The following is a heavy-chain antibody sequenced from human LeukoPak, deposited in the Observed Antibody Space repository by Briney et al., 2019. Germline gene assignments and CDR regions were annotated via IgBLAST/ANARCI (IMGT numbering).Heavy chain of an antibody. J-gene: IGHJ5*02. CDR2: IYYSRST. V-gene: IGHV4-39*01. CDR3: ARAALSYSGWLDP. Sequence: SETLSLTCTVSGGSISSSSYYWGWIRQPPGKGLEWIGSIYYSRSTYYNPSLKSRVTISVDTSKNQFSLKLSSVTAADTAVYYCARAALSYSGWLDPWGQGTLVTVSS. D-gene: IGHD1-26*01. CDR1: GGSISSSSYY.